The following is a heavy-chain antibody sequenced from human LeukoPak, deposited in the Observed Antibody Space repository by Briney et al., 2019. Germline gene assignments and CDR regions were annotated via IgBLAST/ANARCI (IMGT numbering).Heavy chain of an antibody. CDR3: ARSYGYYDSSGYSLDY. J-gene: IGHJ4*02. CDR2: ISPNSGGT. CDR1: GYTFTGYY. D-gene: IGHD3-22*01. Sequence: ASVKVSCKASGYTFTGYYMHWVRQAPGQGLEWMGWISPNSGGTNYAQKFQGRVTMTRDTSISTAYMELSRLRSDDTAVYYCARSYGYYDSSGYSLDYWGQGTLVTVSS. V-gene: IGHV1-2*02.